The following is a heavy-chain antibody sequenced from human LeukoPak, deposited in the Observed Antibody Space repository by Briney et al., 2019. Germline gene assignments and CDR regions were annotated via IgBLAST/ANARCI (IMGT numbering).Heavy chain of an antibody. CDR1: GGSFSGYY. CDR3: ARGKRYSSSWYSRDNWFDP. D-gene: IGHD6-13*01. CDR2: INHSGST. Sequence: SETLSLTCAVYGGSFSGYYWSWIRQPPGKGLEWIGEINHSGSTNYNPSLKSRVTISVDTSKNQFSLKLSSVTAADTAVYYCARGKRYSSSWYSRDNWFDPWGQGTLVTVSS. J-gene: IGHJ5*02. V-gene: IGHV4-34*01.